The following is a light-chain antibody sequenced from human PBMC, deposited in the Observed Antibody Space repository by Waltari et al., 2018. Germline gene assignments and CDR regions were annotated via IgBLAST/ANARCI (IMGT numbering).Light chain of an antibody. CDR1: SSNIVAGYD. Sequence: QSVLTQPPSVSGAPGQRVTISCTGSSSNIVAGYDVHWYQHPPGTAPTHLIYHYNNRRSVRPDRCTAAESGTSASLAITGLQAEDEADYYCLSYDRSLRGSVFGGGTKLTFL. J-gene: IGLJ2*01. V-gene: IGLV1-40*01. CDR2: HYN. CDR3: LSYDRSLRGSV.